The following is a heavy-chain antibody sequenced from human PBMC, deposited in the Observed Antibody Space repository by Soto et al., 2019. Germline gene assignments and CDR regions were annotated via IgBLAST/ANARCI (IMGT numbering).Heavy chain of an antibody. V-gene: IGHV3-74*01. CDR1: GCAFSTYW. Sequence: EVQLVESGGGLVQPGGSLRLSCAASGCAFSTYWMHWVRQAPGKGLLWVARIKFDGSSTYSADSVKGRFTISRDDAKNTLQLQMNGLRVDDTAVYYCARGAKNIYAMDVWGQGTTVTVSS. J-gene: IGHJ6*02. CDR3: ARGAKNIYAMDV. CDR2: IKFDGSST.